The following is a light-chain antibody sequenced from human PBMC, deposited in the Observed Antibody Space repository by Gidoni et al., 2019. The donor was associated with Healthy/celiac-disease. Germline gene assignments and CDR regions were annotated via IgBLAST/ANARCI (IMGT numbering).Light chain of an antibody. CDR2: GKN. Sequence: SSELTQDPAVSVALGQTVRITCQGDSLRSYYASWYQQKPGQAPVLVIYGKNNRPSGIPDRFSGSSSGNTASLTITGAQAEDEADYYCNSRDSSGNPDVVFGGGTKLTGL. V-gene: IGLV3-19*01. CDR1: SLRSYY. J-gene: IGLJ2*01. CDR3: NSRDSSGNPDVV.